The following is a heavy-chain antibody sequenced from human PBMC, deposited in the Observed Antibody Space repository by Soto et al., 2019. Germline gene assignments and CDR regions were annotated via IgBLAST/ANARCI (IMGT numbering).Heavy chain of an antibody. V-gene: IGHV3-7*05. D-gene: IGHD6-19*01. CDR2: IKQDGSEK. J-gene: IGHJ5*02. CDR3: ATYKRHVPGSAFDP. CDR1: GFTFSSYW. Sequence: GGSLRLSCAASGFTFSSYWMSWVRQAPGKGLEWVANIKQDGSEKYYVDSVKGRFTISRDNAKNSLYLQMNSLRAEDTAVYYCATYKRHVPGSAFDPWGQGTLVTVSS.